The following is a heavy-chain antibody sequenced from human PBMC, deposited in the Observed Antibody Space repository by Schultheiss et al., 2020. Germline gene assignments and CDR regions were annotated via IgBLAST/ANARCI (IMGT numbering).Heavy chain of an antibody. V-gene: IGHV4-4*02. CDR3: ARPMRLNCSSTSCYRVAGWFDP. Sequence: SETLSLTCAVSGGSISSSNWWSWVRQPPGKGLEWIGEIYHSGSTNYNPSLKSRVTISVDKSKNQFSLKLSSVTAADTAVYYCARPMRLNCSSTSCYRVAGWFDPWGQGTLVTVSS. CDR1: GGSISSSNW. CDR2: IYHSGST. J-gene: IGHJ5*02. D-gene: IGHD2-2*02.